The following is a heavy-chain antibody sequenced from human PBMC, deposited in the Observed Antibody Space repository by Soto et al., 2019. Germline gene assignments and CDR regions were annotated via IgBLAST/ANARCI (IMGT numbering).Heavy chain of an antibody. Sequence: QVELVQSGAEVKMPGSSVKVSCKASGDTFDIYGFNWVRQAPGEGLEWMGVIIPIFETPDYAQKFQGRVSITAAKSTSTAYLELDSLTSEDTAVYYCARGGIHFYDSSGHAFDSWGQGTLISVTS. CDR1: GDTFDIYG. J-gene: IGHJ4*02. D-gene: IGHD3-22*01. V-gene: IGHV1-69*06. CDR3: ARGGIHFYDSSGHAFDS. CDR2: IIPIFETP.